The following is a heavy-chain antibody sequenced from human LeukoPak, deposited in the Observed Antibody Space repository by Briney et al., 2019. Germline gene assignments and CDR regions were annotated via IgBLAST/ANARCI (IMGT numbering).Heavy chain of an antibody. CDR3: ARTPGTYYDSSGPDY. CDR2: IYYSGST. Sequence: SETLSLTCTVSGYSISSGYYWSWIRQPPGKGLEWIGYIYYSGSTNYNPSLKSRVTISVDTSKNQFSPKLSSVTAADTAVYYCARTPGTYYDSSGPDYWGQGTLVTVSS. J-gene: IGHJ4*02. D-gene: IGHD3-22*01. CDR1: GYSISSGYY. V-gene: IGHV4-61*01.